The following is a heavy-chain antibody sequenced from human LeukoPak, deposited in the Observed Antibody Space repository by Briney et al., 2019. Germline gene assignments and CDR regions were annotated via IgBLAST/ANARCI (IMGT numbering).Heavy chain of an antibody. CDR1: GYTFTGYA. CDR3: ARVRGYCSGGGCYPVH. CDR2: INTDTGNP. J-gene: IGHJ4*02. Sequence: ASVTVSCTSSGYTFTGYAMNWVRHTPGQGLEWMGWINTDTGNPTYAQGFTGRVVFSLDTAVSTPYLQISRLEAEDTAVYYCARVRGYCSGGGCYPVHWGQGTLVTVSS. V-gene: IGHV7-4-1*02. D-gene: IGHD2-15*01.